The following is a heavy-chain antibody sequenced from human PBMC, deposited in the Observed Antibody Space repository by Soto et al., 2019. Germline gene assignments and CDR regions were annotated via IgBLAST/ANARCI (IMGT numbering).Heavy chain of an antibody. J-gene: IGHJ4*02. V-gene: IGHV3-30*18. D-gene: IGHD3-22*01. CDR2: ISYDGSNE. CDR1: GFIFNNYG. CDR3: AKDTYYRDSSGYYVFDY. Sequence: QVQLVESGGDVVQPGRSLRLSCEASGFIFNNYGVHWVRQAPGKGLEWVAHISYDGSNEHYVDSVKGRFTISRDNSKNTVYLQMNSLRAEDTAVYYCAKDTYYRDSSGYYVFDYWGQGTLVTVSS.